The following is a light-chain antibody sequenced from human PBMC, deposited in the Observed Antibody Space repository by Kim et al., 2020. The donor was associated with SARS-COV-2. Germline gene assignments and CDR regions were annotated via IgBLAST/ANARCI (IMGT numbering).Light chain of an antibody. CDR1: KLGDKY. CDR3: QAWDSSTRV. Sequence: SYELTQPPSVSVSPGQTATITCSGDKLGDKYTYWYQQKPGQSPMLVIYQDTKRPSGIPERFSGSNSGNTATLTISGTQAMDEADYYCQAWDSSTRVFGTGTKVTVL. J-gene: IGLJ1*01. V-gene: IGLV3-1*01. CDR2: QDT.